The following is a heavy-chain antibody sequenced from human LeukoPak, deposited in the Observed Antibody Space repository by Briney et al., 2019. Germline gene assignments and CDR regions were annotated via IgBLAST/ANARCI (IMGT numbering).Heavy chain of an antibody. D-gene: IGHD4-11*01. J-gene: IGHJ2*01. CDR3: ARGGPSPTTVTSNWYFDL. V-gene: IGHV1-2*02. CDR1: GYTFTDYY. Sequence: ASVKVSCKASGYTFTDYYMHWVQQAPGQGLERMGWIDPNSGGTKYAQRFQGRVTMTRDTSITTAYMELSRLRSDDTAMYYCARGGPSPTTVTSNWYFDLWGRGTLVTVSS. CDR2: IDPNSGGT.